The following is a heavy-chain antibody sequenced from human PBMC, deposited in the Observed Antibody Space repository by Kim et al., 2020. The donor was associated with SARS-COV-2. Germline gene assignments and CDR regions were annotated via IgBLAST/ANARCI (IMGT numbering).Heavy chain of an antibody. CDR1: GFTFSSYE. V-gene: IGHV3-48*03. J-gene: IGHJ6*03. Sequence: GGSLRLSCAASGFTFSSYEMNWVRQAPGKGLEWVSYISSSGSTIYYADSVKGRFTISRDNAKNSLYLQMNSLRAEDTAVYYCARGGYYDSSGYYWNYYYYYYMDVWGKGTTVTVSS. D-gene: IGHD3-22*01. CDR3: ARGGYYDSSGYYWNYYYYYYMDV. CDR2: ISSSGSTI.